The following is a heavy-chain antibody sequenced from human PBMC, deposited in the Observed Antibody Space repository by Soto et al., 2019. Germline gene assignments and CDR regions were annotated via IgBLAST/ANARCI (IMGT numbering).Heavy chain of an antibody. CDR2: ISWNSGSL. J-gene: IGHJ4*02. Sequence: ELQLVESGGGLVQPGRSLRISCAASGFTFKDYDMHWVRQIPGKGLEWVAHISWNSGSLAYKDSVKGRFTISRDNARNSLYLQMNSLRPEDAALYYCAKETCSGGSCFPTLDFWGQGTMVTVSS. D-gene: IGHD2-15*01. CDR1: GFTFKDYD. V-gene: IGHV3-9*01. CDR3: AKETCSGGSCFPTLDF.